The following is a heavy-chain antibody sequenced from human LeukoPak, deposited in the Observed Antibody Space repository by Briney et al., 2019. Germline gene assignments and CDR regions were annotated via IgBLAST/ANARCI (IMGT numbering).Heavy chain of an antibody. CDR1: GYTFTGYY. D-gene: IGHD2-15*01. Sequence: ASVKVSCKASGYTFTGYYMHWVRQASGQGVEWMGWINPNSGGANYAQKFQGRVTMTRDTSISTAYMELSRLRSDDTAVYYCARDPRYCSGGSCYGYNWFDPWGQGTLVTVSS. CDR2: INPNSGGA. V-gene: IGHV1-2*02. CDR3: ARDPRYCSGGSCYGYNWFDP. J-gene: IGHJ5*02.